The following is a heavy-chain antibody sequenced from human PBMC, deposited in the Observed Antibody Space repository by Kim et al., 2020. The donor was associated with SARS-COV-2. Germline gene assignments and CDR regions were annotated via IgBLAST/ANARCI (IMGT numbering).Heavy chain of an antibody. Sequence: SETLSLTCTVSGGSISSSSYYWGWIRQPPGKGLEWIGSIYYSGSTYYNPSLKSRVTISVDTSKNQFSLKLSSVTAADTAVYYCARHFPGGTYSYGYWFDPWGQGTLVTVSS. CDR2: IYYSGST. D-gene: IGHD5-18*01. J-gene: IGHJ5*02. CDR3: ARHFPGGTYSYGYWFDP. V-gene: IGHV4-39*01. CDR1: GGSISSSSYY.